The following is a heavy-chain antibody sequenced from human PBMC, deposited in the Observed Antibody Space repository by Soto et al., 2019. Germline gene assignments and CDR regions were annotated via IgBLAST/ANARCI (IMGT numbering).Heavy chain of an antibody. CDR1: GFTFSSYD. D-gene: IGHD1-26*01. J-gene: IGHJ6*02. CDR3: ARDTFDTGYSGSEGPYYYYGMDV. Sequence: PGGSMRLSCAASGFTFSSYDMNWVRQAPGKGLEWVSYISSSGSTIYYADSVKGRFTISRDNAKNSLYLQMNSLRAEDTAVYYCARDTFDTGYSGSEGPYYYYGMDVWGQGTTVTVSS. V-gene: IGHV3-48*03. CDR2: ISSSGSTI.